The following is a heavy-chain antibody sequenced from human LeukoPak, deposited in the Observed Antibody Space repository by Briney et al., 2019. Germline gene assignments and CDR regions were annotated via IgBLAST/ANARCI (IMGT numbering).Heavy chain of an antibody. D-gene: IGHD1-14*01. CDR1: GGSISNSAYY. V-gene: IGHV4-39*01. Sequence: PSETLSLTCTVSGGSISNSAYYWGWIRQPPGKGLEWIGSINYDGTTYYNPSLRSRVTISVDTSKNQFSLKLSFVTAADTAVYYCARLKEHRQIFDSWGQGTLVTVSS. J-gene: IGHJ4*02. CDR2: INYDGTT. CDR3: ARLKEHRQIFDS.